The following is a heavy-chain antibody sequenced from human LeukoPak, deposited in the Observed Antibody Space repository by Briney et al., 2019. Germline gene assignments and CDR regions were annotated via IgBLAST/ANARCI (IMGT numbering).Heavy chain of an antibody. CDR3: AREVAATPDYFDY. CDR2: ISRGGNFI. V-gene: IGHV3-48*03. D-gene: IGHD2-15*01. Sequence: SGGSLRLSCAASGFTFSTYEMHWVRQAPGKGLEWVSYISRGGNFIYYADSVKGRFTISRDDAKNSLFLQMNSLRGEDTAVYYCAREVAATPDYFDYWGQGTLVTVSS. CDR1: GFTFSTYE. J-gene: IGHJ4*02.